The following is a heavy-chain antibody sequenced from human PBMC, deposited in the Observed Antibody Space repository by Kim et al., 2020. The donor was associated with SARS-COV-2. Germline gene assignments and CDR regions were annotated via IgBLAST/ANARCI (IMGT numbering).Heavy chain of an antibody. CDR2: ILFDGNTE. D-gene: IGHD3-16*01. V-gene: IGHV3-30*18. Sequence: GGSLRLSCVVSGFNLREHAVHWVRQTPGTALEWVAVILFDGNTESYADSVKGRFTISRDTSKNTVYLQMNSLRIDDTAMYFCAKERMGDIDFWGQGTMVTVSS. CDR3: AKERMGDIDF. CDR1: GFNLREHA. J-gene: IGHJ4*02.